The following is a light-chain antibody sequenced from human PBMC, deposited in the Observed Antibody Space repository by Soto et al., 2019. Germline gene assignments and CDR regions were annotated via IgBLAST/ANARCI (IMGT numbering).Light chain of an antibody. CDR1: SSNIGAGYD. CDR2: GNS. V-gene: IGLV1-40*01. CDR3: QSYDSSLSEGV. Sequence: QSVLTQPPSVSGAPGQRVTISCTGSSSNIGAGYDVHWYQQLPGTAPKLLIYGNSNRPSGVPDRFSGSKSGTSASLAISGLQADDEADYYCQSYDSSLSEGVFDGGTKLTVL. J-gene: IGLJ2*01.